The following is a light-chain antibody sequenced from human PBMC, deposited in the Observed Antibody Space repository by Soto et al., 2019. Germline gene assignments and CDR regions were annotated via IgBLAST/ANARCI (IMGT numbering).Light chain of an antibody. CDR3: TSWTTSTTMI. CDR1: SSDIGAYNF. Sequence: QSALTQPASVAGSPGPSITISCTGTSSDIGAYNFVSWYQQHPGKAPKLMLYDVNIRPSGVSNRFSGSKSGNTASLTISGLQAEDEDDYYCTSWTTSTTMIYGGGTKETVL. CDR2: DVN. V-gene: IGLV2-14*03. J-gene: IGLJ2*01.